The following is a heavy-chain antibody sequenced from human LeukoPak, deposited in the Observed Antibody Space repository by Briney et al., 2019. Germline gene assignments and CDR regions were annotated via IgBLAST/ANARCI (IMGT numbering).Heavy chain of an antibody. CDR2: FDPEDGET. V-gene: IGHV1-24*01. CDR3: ATAVVVEHDAFDI. D-gene: IGHD3-22*01. J-gene: IGHJ3*02. CDR1: GYTFTGYY. Sequence: ASVKVSCKASGYTFTGYYMHWVRQAPGKGLEWMGGFDPEDGETIYAQKFQGRVTMTEDTSTDTAYMELSSLRSEDTAVYYCATAVVVEHDAFDIWGQGTMVTVSS.